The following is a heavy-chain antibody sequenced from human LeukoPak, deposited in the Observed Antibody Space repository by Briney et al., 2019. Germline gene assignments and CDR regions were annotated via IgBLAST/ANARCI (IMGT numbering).Heavy chain of an antibody. V-gene: IGHV3-30*18. CDR2: ISYDGSKK. J-gene: IGHJ3*02. CDR3: AKGRKQGWTFDVLDM. CDR1: EFTFNTYG. D-gene: IGHD2-15*01. Sequence: GRSLRLSCAASEFTFNTYGKHGVRQAPAKGLEGVALISYDGSKKYYADSVKGRFTISRDNSETTLYLQMNSLRPEDTAVYHCAKGRKQGWTFDVLDMWGQGTVVTVSS.